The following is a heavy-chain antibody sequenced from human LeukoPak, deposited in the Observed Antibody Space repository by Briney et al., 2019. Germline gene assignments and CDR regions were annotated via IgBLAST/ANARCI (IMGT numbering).Heavy chain of an antibody. D-gene: IGHD6-13*01. V-gene: IGHV3-48*03. CDR3: ARGRFGSC. CDR1: GFTVSSNY. CDR2: ISGSGNSI. Sequence: PGGSLRLSCAASGFTVSSNYMNWVRQAPGKGLEWVSYISGSGNSIYYADSVKGRFTISRDNAKNSLYLQMNSLRAEDMAVYYCARGRFGSCWGQGTLVTVSS. J-gene: IGHJ1*01.